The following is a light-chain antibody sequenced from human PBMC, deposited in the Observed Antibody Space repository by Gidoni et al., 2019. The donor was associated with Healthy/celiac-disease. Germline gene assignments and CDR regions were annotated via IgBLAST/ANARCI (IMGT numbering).Light chain of an antibody. CDR2: DAS. V-gene: IGKV3-11*01. CDR3: QQRSNWPLT. CDR1: QSVSSY. Sequence: ELVLPQSPATLSLSPGERATLSCRASQSVSSYLAWYQQKPGQAPRLLIYDASNRATGIPARFSGSGSGTDFTLTISSLEPEEFAVYYCQQRSNWPLTFGGGTKVEIK. J-gene: IGKJ4*01.